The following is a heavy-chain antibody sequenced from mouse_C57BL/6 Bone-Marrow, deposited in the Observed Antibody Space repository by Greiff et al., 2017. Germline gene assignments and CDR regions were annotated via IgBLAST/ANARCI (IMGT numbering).Heavy chain of an antibody. J-gene: IGHJ3*01. D-gene: IGHD2-4*01. CDR1: GYTFTSYW. CDR2: IDPSDSYT. Sequence: QVQLQQPGAELVMPGASVKLSCKASGYTFTSYWMHWVKQRPGQGLEWNGEIDPSDSYTNYNQKFKGKSTLTVDKSSSTAYMQLSSLTSEDSAVYYCALYYDYDRPFAYWGQGTLVTVSA. V-gene: IGHV1-69*01. CDR3: ALYYDYDRPFAY.